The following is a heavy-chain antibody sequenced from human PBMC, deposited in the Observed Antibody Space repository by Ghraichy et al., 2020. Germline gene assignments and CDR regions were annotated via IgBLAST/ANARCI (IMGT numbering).Heavy chain of an antibody. J-gene: IGHJ4*02. D-gene: IGHD6-19*01. CDR1: GYRFTSYY. CDR3: ARLVAGADDS. Sequence: KVSCKGSGYRFTSYYITWVRQLPGKCLEHVGRIDPSDSFTNYGPSFQGHVTISADQATSTAYLQWNSLKPSDTAIYYCARLVAGADDSWGQGTLVTVSS. V-gene: IGHV5-10-1*01. CDR2: IDPSDSFT.